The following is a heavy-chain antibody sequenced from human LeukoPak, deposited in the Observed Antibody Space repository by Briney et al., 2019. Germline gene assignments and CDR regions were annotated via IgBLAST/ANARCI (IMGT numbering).Heavy chain of an antibody. J-gene: IGHJ6*03. Sequence: GGSLRLSCAASGFTFSSYSMNWVRQAPGKGLEWVSYISSSSSTTYYADSVKGRFTISRDNAKNSLYLQMNSLRDEDTAVYYCARASYYDFWSGYSSDYYYYMDVWGKGTTVTVSS. CDR2: ISSSSSTT. D-gene: IGHD3-3*01. CDR3: ARASYYDFWSGYSSDYYYYMDV. CDR1: GFTFSSYS. V-gene: IGHV3-48*02.